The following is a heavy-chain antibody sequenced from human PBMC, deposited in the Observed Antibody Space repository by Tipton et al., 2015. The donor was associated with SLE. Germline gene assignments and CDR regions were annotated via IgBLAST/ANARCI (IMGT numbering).Heavy chain of an antibody. CDR3: ARQGYLSSTSCPIGYFQH. CDR1: GYTFTSYG. CDR2: ISAYNGNT. D-gene: IGHD2-2*01. V-gene: IGHV1-18*01. Sequence: QSGAEVKKPGASVKVSCKASGYTFTSYGISWVRQAPGQGLEWMGWISAYNGNTNYAQKLQGRVTMTTDTSTSTAYMELRSLRSDDTAVYYCARQGYLSSTSCPIGYFQHWGQGTLVTVSS. J-gene: IGHJ1*01.